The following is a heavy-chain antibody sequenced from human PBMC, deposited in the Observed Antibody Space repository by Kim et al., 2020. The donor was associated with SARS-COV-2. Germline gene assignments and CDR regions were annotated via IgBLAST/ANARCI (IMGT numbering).Heavy chain of an antibody. V-gene: IGHV1-18*01. Sequence: ASVKVSCKASGYTFTSYGISGWRQPPGQGLEWLGWISAYNGNTNYAQNLQGRVTITTDTSTSTASMKLRSLRSDETAVYYCARNLSRFDYWGQGTRFTVS. CDR2: ISAYNGNT. CDR3: ARNLSRFDY. J-gene: IGHJ4*02. CDR1: GYTFTSYG.